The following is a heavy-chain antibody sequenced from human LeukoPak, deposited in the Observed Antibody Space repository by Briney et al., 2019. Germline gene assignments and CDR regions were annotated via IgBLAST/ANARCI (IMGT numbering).Heavy chain of an antibody. CDR2: IYHSGST. CDR1: GGSISSSNW. CDR3: ARVGGNLIAPI. V-gene: IGHV4-4*02. J-gene: IGHJ3*02. D-gene: IGHD4-23*01. Sequence: SGTLSLTCAVSGGSISSSNWWSWVRQPPGKGLEWIGEIYHSGSTNYNPSLKSRVTMSVDKSKNQFSLKLSSVTAADTAVYYCARVGGNLIAPIWGQGTMVTVSS.